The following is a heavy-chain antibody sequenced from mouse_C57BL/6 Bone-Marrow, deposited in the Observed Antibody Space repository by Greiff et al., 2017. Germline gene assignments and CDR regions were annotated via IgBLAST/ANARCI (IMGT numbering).Heavy chain of an antibody. V-gene: IGHV1-26*01. Sequence: VQLQQSGPELVKPGASVKIPCKASGYTFTDYYMNWVKQSHGKSLEWIGDINPNNGGTSYNQKFKGKATLTVDKSSSTASMELRSLTSEYSAVYYSARSIDYDYAMEYWGQGDSVSVAS. CDR3: ARSIDYDYAMEY. CDR2: INPNNGGT. D-gene: IGHD2-4*01. J-gene: IGHJ4*01. CDR1: GYTFTDYY.